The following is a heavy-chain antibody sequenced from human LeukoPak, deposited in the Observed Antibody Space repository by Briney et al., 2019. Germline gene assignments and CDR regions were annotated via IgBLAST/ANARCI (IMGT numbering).Heavy chain of an antibody. J-gene: IGHJ4*02. D-gene: IGHD2-15*01. CDR3: ARHESPGYCSGGSCPIGAYYFDY. Sequence: SETLSLTCTVSGGSISSYYWSWIRQPAGKGLEWIGRIYTSGSTYYNPSLKSRVTISVDTSKNQFSLKLSSVTAADTAVYYCARHESPGYCSGGSCPIGAYYFDYWGQGTLVTVSS. V-gene: IGHV4-4*07. CDR1: GGSISSYY. CDR2: IYTSGST.